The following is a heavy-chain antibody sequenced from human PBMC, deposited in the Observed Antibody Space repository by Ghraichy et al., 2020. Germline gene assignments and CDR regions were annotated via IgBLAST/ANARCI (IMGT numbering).Heavy chain of an antibody. D-gene: IGHD2-15*01. Sequence: GGSLRLSCTASGFTFSNFGMHWVRQAPGKGLEWVSWIAEGGAQTFYADSVKGRFTTSRDNSKNTLFLQMNSLRVEDTAVYFCATRRPCSGGTCYGLGNWGPGTQVTVSS. V-gene: IGHV3-23*01. CDR3: ATRRPCSGGTCYGLGN. J-gene: IGHJ4*02. CDR1: GFTFSNFG. CDR2: IAEGGAQT.